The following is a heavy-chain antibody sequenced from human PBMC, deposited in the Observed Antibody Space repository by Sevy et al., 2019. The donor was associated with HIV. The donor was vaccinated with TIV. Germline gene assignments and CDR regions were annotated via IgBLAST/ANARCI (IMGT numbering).Heavy chain of an antibody. Sequence: LPETLSLTCTVSGGSISSGGYYWSWIRQHPGKGLEWIGYIYYSGSTYYNPSLKSRVTISVDTSKNQFSLKLSSVTAADTAVYYCARFLMVAATYYFDYWGQGTLVTVSS. V-gene: IGHV4-31*03. D-gene: IGHD2-15*01. CDR2: IYYSGST. CDR3: ARFLMVAATYYFDY. J-gene: IGHJ4*02. CDR1: GGSISSGGYY.